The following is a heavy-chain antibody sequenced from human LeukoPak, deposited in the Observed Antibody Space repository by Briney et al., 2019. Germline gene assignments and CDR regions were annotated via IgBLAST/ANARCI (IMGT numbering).Heavy chain of an antibody. CDR2: IKHDGSEK. J-gene: IGHJ4*02. Sequence: GGSLRLSCAASGFTFSSYWMSWVRQAPGKGQEWVANIKHDGSEKYYVDPVKGRFTISRDNAKNSLYLQMNSLRAEDTAVYYCASYCSGGSCYSGKRYFDYWGQGTLVTVSS. CDR3: ASYCSGGSCYSGKRYFDY. V-gene: IGHV3-7*01. D-gene: IGHD2-15*01. CDR1: GFTFSSYW.